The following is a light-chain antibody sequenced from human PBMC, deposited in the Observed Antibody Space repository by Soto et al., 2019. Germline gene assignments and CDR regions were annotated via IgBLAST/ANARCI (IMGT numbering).Light chain of an antibody. Sequence: QAVVTQPASVSGSPGQSITISCTGTSSDVGGYNYVSWYQQHPGKAPKLMIYEVSNRPSGISDRFSGSKSGNMASLTISGLQDEDEASYYCCTYARNRLYVFGSGTKLTVL. CDR1: SSDVGGYNY. J-gene: IGLJ1*01. V-gene: IGLV2-14*01. CDR3: CTYARNRLYV. CDR2: EVS.